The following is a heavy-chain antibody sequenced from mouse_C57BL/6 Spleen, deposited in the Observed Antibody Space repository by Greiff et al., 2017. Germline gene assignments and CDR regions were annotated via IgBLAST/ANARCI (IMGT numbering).Heavy chain of an antibody. Sequence: VQLQQSGPELVKPGASVTISCKASGYSFTGYYMNWVKQSPEKSLEWIGEINPSTGGTTYNQKFKAKATLTVDKSSSTACRQLKSLTSEDSAVYCGEGGRTLDYWGQGTSVTVSS. CDR3: EGGRTLDY. J-gene: IGHJ4*01. CDR2: INPSTGGT. CDR1: GYSFTGYY. V-gene: IGHV1-42*01.